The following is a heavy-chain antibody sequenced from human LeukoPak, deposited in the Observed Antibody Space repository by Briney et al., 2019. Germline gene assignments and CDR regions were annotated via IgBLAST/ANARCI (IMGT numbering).Heavy chain of an antibody. Sequence: GGSLRLSCAASGFTFSNYGMHWVRQAPGKGLEWVAVIWSDGSNKYYADSVKGRSTISRDNSKNTLYLQMNSLRAEDTAVYYCAKVVHYDFWSGNDYWGQGTLVTVSS. D-gene: IGHD3-3*01. J-gene: IGHJ4*02. CDR1: GFTFSNYG. V-gene: IGHV3-30*02. CDR3: AKVVHYDFWSGNDY. CDR2: IWSDGSNK.